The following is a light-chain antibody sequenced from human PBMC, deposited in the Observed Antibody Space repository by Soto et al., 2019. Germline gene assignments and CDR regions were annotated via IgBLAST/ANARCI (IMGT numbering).Light chain of an antibody. CDR2: SNS. J-gene: IGLJ3*02. V-gene: IGLV1-44*01. CDR3: SAWDDSLNGWV. Sequence: QSVLTQPPSASGIPGQRVTISCSGSSSNIGSNNVNWYQQLPGTAPKLLIHSNSQRASGVPDRFSGSKSGASASLAISGLQSEDEADYYCSAWDDSLNGWVFGGGTKLTVL. CDR1: SSNIGSNN.